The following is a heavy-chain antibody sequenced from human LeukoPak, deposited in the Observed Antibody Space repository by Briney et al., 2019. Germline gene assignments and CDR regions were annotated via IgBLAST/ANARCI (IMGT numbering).Heavy chain of an antibody. V-gene: IGHV4-59*01. CDR2: IYYSGST. J-gene: IGHJ5*02. Sequence: PSETLSLTCTVSGGSISSYYWSWIRQPPGKGLEWIGYIYYSGSTNYNPSLKSRVTISVDTSKNQFSLMLSSVTAADTAVYYCARVKIAAAGTLVWFDPWGQGTLFTVSS. CDR3: ARVKIAAAGTLVWFDP. CDR1: GGSISSYY. D-gene: IGHD6-13*01.